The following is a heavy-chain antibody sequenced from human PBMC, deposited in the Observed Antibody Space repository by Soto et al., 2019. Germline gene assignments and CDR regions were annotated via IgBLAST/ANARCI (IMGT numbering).Heavy chain of an antibody. CDR3: AGDCTNGICWTFNE. D-gene: IGHD2-8*01. V-gene: IGHV3-74*01. Sequence: GGSLRLSCAASGFNFGDYWMHWVRQDPGKGLVWISHISSDGSRTGYADSVRGRFTISRDNSRNTVYLQMNSLTAEDTAIYYFAGDCTNGICWTFNEWSQGTPVTVSS. J-gene: IGHJ4*02. CDR2: ISSDGSRT. CDR1: GFNFGDYW.